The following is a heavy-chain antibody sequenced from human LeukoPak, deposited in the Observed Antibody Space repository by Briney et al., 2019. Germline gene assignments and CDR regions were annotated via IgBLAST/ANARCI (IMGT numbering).Heavy chain of an antibody. CDR1: GGSISSFY. J-gene: IGHJ5*02. Sequence: PSETLSLTCIVSGGSISSFYWSWIRQPAGKGLEWIGRINTSGSTNYNPSLKSRTTMSVDTSKNQFSLKLSSVTAADTAVYYCASGVRGGNNWFDPWGQGTLVTVSS. D-gene: IGHD2-21*01. V-gene: IGHV4-4*07. CDR2: INTSGST. CDR3: ASGVRGGNNWFDP.